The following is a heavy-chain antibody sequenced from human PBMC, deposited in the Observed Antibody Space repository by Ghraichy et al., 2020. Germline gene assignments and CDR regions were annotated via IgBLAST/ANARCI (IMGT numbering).Heavy chain of an antibody. J-gene: IGHJ4*02. CDR2: INHSGST. CDR3: ARGRLDTNASGDEQETNFDY. D-gene: IGHD3-10*01. CDR1: GGSFSSYY. V-gene: IGHV4-34*01. Sequence: SETLSLTCAVYGGSFSSYYWSWIRQPPGKGLEWIGEINHSGSTNYNPSLKSRVTISVDTSKNQFSLKLNSVTAADTAVYYCARGRLDTNASGDEQETNFDYWGQGTLVTVSS.